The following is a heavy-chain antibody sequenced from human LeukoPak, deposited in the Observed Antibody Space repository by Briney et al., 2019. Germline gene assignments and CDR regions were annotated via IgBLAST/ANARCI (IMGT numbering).Heavy chain of an antibody. CDR1: GFSFGSYW. CDR3: AREAYSSNALDY. D-gene: IGHD6-13*01. V-gene: IGHV3-7*03. J-gene: IGHJ4*02. Sequence: GGSLRLSCAASGFSFGSYWMSWVRQAPGKGLEWVANINQDGSEKYYVDSVKGRFTISRDNAKNSLYLQMNSLGAEDTAVYHCAREAYSSNALDYWGQGTLVTVSS. CDR2: INQDGSEK.